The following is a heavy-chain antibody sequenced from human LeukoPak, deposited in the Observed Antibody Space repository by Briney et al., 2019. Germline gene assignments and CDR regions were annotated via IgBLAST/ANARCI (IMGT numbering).Heavy chain of an antibody. Sequence: GGSLRLSCAASGFTFTNYGMHWVRQAPTKALEWVAVISYDGSNKYYADSVKGRFTISRDNSKNTLYLQMNSLRAEDTAVYYCAKDGANRGYFDYWGQGTLVTVSS. D-gene: IGHD3-16*01. V-gene: IGHV3-30*18. CDR2: ISYDGSNK. J-gene: IGHJ4*02. CDR3: AKDGANRGYFDY. CDR1: GFTFTNYG.